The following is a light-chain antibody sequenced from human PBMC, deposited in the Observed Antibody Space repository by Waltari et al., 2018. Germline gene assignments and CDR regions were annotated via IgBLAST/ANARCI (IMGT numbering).Light chain of an antibody. CDR1: QNINNN. V-gene: IGKV3-15*01. CDR3: QHYHSWPLT. CDR2: GAS. J-gene: IGKJ4*01. Sequence: EVLMTQSPATLSVSPGERATLSCRASQNINNNLAWYHQIPGQAPRLLLYGASTRATGIPARFSGSGSGTEFTLTISNLQSEDFAVYYCQHYHSWPLTFGGGTKVEIK.